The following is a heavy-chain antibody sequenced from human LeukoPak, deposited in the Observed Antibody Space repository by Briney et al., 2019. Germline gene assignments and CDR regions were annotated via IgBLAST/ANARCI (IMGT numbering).Heavy chain of an antibody. Sequence: SVNVSCKTSGFTFISSAVQWVRQARGQRLEWIGWIVVGSGNTNYAQKFQERVTITRDMSTSTAYMELSSLRSEDTAVYYCAADPSYSSGYRYHFDYWGQGTLVTVSS. J-gene: IGHJ4*02. CDR3: AADPSYSSGYRYHFDY. D-gene: IGHD3-22*01. CDR1: GFTFISSA. CDR2: IVVGSGNT. V-gene: IGHV1-58*01.